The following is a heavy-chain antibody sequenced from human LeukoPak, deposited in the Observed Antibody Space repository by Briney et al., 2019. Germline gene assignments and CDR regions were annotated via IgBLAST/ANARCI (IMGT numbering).Heavy chain of an antibody. CDR3: ARNYGGNYLYYFDY. J-gene: IGHJ4*02. CDR2: ILPGGGDT. V-gene: IGHV3-23*01. CDR1: GFAFNKYA. Sequence: GGSLRLSCAASGFAFNKYAMTWVRQAPGKGLEWVSTILPGGGDTYYADSVKGRFTISRDNSKNTLYLQMNSLKADDTAVHYCARNYGGNYLYYFDYWGQGTLVTVSS. D-gene: IGHD4-23*01.